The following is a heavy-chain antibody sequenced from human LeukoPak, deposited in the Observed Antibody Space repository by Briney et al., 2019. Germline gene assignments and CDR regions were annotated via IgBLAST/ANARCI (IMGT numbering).Heavy chain of an antibody. V-gene: IGHV4-61*02. CDR2: IYTSGAT. Sequence: PSETLSLTCTVSGGSISSGTYYWNWIRQPAGKGLEWIGRIYTSGATNYNPSLKSRVTISVDTSKNQFSLKLTSVTAADTAVYYCARVESSLAAAGTRWGYFDYWGQGTLVTVSS. CDR3: ARVESSLAAAGTRWGYFDY. D-gene: IGHD6-13*01. CDR1: GGSISSGTYY. J-gene: IGHJ4*02.